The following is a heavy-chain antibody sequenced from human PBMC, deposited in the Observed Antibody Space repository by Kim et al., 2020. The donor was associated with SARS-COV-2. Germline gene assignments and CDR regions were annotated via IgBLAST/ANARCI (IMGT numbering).Heavy chain of an antibody. CDR1: GYTFTSYA. D-gene: IGHD4-17*01. CDR2: INTNTGNP. Sequence: ASVKVSCKASGYTFTSYAMNWVRQAPGQGLEWMGWINTNTGNPTYAQGFTGRFVFSLDTSVSTAYLQISSLKAEDTAVYYCALICPRPTVTTELLWYYYGMDVWGQGTTVTVSS. CDR3: ALICPRPTVTTELLWYYYGMDV. J-gene: IGHJ6*02. V-gene: IGHV7-4-1*02.